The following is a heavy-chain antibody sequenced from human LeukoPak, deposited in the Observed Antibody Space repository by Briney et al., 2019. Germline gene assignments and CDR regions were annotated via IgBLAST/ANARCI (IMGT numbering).Heavy chain of an antibody. D-gene: IGHD5-12*01. V-gene: IGHV1-2*02. CDR2: INPSSGGT. Sequence: ASVKVSCKSSGYTFTGYYVHWVRQAPGQGLEWMGWINPSSGGTNYAQKFQGRVTMTRDTSISTAYLELSRLRSDDTALYFCARGYDHKSTYFDNWGQGTLVTVSS. J-gene: IGHJ4*02. CDR3: ARGYDHKSTYFDN. CDR1: GYTFTGYY.